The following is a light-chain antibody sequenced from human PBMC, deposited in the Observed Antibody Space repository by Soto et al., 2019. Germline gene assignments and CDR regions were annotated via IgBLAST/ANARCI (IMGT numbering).Light chain of an antibody. CDR1: SGHSSYA. CDR2: LNSDGSH. V-gene: IGLV4-69*01. CDR3: QTWGTGIGL. J-gene: IGLJ2*01. Sequence: QLVLTQSPSASASLGASVKLTCTLSSGHSSYAIAWHQQQPEQGPRYLMKLNSDGSHSKGDGIPDRFSGSSSGVARYLTISSLQSDDEADYYCQTWGTGIGLFGGGTKLTVL.